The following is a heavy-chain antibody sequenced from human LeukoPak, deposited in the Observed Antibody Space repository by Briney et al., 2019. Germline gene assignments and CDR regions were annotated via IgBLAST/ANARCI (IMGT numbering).Heavy chain of an antibody. J-gene: IGHJ4*02. Sequence: GGSLRLSCAASGFTFSDYSMNWVRQAPGKGLEWISYIGIDSGNTNYADSVKGRFTISGDKAKNSLYLQMNNLRVEDTAVYYCARDYKYAFDNWGQGTLVTVSS. V-gene: IGHV3-48*01. CDR1: GFTFSDYS. CDR3: ARDYKYAFDN. D-gene: IGHD5-24*01. CDR2: IGIDSGNT.